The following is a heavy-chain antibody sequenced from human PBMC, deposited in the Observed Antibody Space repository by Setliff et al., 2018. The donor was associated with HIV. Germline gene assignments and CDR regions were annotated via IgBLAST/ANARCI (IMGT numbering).Heavy chain of an antibody. D-gene: IGHD3-10*01. CDR2: INPSGGST. Sequence: ASVKVSCKASGYTFTSYYMHWVRQAPGQGLEWMGIINPSGGSTSHAQKFQGRVTMTRDTSTSTFYMELSSLRSEDTAVYYCARGAYYGSGSYYDSRYWGQGTLVTVSS. CDR3: ARGAYYGSGSYYDSRY. J-gene: IGHJ4*02. CDR1: GYTFTSYY. V-gene: IGHV1-46*01.